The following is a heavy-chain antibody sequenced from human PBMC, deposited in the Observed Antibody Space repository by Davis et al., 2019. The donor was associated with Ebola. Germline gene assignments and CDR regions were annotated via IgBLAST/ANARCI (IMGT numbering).Heavy chain of an antibody. J-gene: IGHJ4*02. CDR3: ARDLYLRAAAGTGPRGGGYYFDY. CDR1: GFTFSSYW. CDR2: ITQDGSEK. D-gene: IGHD6-13*01. V-gene: IGHV3-7*01. Sequence: PGGSLRLSCAASGFTFSSYWMSWVRQAPGKGLEWVANITQDGSEKYYVDSVKGRFTISRDNAKNSLYLQMNSLRAEDTAVYYCARDLYLRAAAGTGPRGGGYYFDYWGQGTLVTVSS.